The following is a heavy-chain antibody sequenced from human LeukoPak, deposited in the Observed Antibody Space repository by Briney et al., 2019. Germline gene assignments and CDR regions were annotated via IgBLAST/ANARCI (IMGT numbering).Heavy chain of an antibody. CDR1: GGSISSSTYY. Sequence: KPSETLSLTCNVSGGSISSSTYYWGWIRQPPGKGLEWIGSIYYSGSTYYNPSLKSRVTISVDTSENQLSLKLSSVTAADTAVYYCVSPYRSGWYSFDHWGQGILVTVSS. CDR3: VSPYRSGWYSFDH. V-gene: IGHV4-39*01. CDR2: IYYSGST. J-gene: IGHJ4*02. D-gene: IGHD6-19*01.